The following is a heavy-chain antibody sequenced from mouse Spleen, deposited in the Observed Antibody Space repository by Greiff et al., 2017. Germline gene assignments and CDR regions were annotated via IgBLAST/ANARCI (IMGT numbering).Heavy chain of an antibody. D-gene: IGHD1-2*01. Sequence: EVQVVESEGGLVQPGSSMKLSCTASGFTFSDYYMAWVRQVPEKGLEWVANINYDGSSTYYLDSLKSRFIISRDNAKNILYLQMSSLKSEDTATYYCARDRLGDFDVWGAGTTVTVSS. J-gene: IGHJ1*01. CDR3: ARDRLGDFDV. CDR2: INYDGSST. V-gene: IGHV5-16*01. CDR1: GFTFSDYY.